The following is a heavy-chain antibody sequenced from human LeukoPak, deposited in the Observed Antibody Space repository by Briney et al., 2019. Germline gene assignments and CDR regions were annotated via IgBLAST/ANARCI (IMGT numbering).Heavy chain of an antibody. CDR3: ARHKNYGSGRRVDP. D-gene: IGHD3-10*01. J-gene: IGHJ5*02. CDR2: ISYSGST. Sequence: SETLSLTCNVSGGSISSYCWIWIRQPPGKGLEWIGYISYSGSTYYNPSLKSRVTISVDTSRNQLSLQLSSVTAADTAVYYCARHKNYGSGRRVDPWGQGTLVTVSS. CDR1: GGSISSYC. V-gene: IGHV4-59*08.